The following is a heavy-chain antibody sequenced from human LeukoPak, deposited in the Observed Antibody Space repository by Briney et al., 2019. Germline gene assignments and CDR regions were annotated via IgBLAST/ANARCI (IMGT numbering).Heavy chain of an antibody. Sequence: ASVKVSCKASGYTFTSYGISWVRQAPGQGLEWMGWISAYNGNTNYAQKLQGRVTMTTDTSTSTAYMELRSLRSDDTAVYYCARRYLGWELREEWFDPWGQGTLVTVSS. CDR2: ISAYNGNT. CDR3: ARRYLGWELREEWFDP. J-gene: IGHJ5*02. D-gene: IGHD1-26*01. V-gene: IGHV1-18*01. CDR1: GYTFTSYG.